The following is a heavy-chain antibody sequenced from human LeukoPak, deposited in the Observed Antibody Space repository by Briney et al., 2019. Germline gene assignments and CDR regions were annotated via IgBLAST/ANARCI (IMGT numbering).Heavy chain of an antibody. V-gene: IGHV1-2*02. CDR3: ARDRNGAYYYYYMDV. D-gene: IGHD2-8*01. CDR2: INPNSGGT. CDR1: GYTFTGYY. Sequence: ASVKVSCKASGYTFTGYYMHWVRQAPGQGLEWMGWINPNSGGTNYAQKFQGRVTMTRDTSISTAYMELSRLRSDDTAVYYCARDRNGAYYYYYMDVWGKGTTVTVSS. J-gene: IGHJ6*03.